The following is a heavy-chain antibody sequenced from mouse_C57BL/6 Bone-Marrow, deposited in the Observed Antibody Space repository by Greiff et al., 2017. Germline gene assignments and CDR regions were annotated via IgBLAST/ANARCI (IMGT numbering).Heavy chain of an antibody. V-gene: IGHV1-81*01. CDR2: IYPRSGNT. J-gene: IGHJ3*01. Sequence: VQGVESGAELARPGASVKLSCKASGYTFTSYGISWVKQRTGQGLEWIGEIYPRSGNTYYNEKFKGKATLTADKSSSTAYMELRSLTSEDSAVYFCARMRDYDGAWFAYWGQGTLVTVSA. CDR1: GYTFTSYG. CDR3: ARMRDYDGAWFAY. D-gene: IGHD2-4*01.